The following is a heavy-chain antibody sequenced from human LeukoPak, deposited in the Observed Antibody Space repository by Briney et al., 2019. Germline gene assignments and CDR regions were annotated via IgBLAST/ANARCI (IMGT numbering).Heavy chain of an antibody. D-gene: IGHD2-2*01. CDR1: GFTFSSYS. V-gene: IGHV3-30*03. Sequence: GGSLRLSCAASGFTFSSYSMNWVRQAPGKGLEWVAVISYDGSNKYYADSVKGRFTISRDNSKNTLYLQMNSLRAEDTAVYYCAREVRGFDYWGQGTLVTVSS. CDR2: ISYDGSNK. J-gene: IGHJ4*02. CDR3: AREVRGFDY.